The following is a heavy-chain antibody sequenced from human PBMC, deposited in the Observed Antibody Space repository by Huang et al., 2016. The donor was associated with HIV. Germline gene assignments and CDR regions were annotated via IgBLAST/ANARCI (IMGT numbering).Heavy chain of an antibody. D-gene: IGHD1-1*01. J-gene: IGHJ3*01. CDR3: ARGRDTTEMDTVDDALDV. CDR2: IKYNGQV. V-gene: IGHV4-34*02. CDR1: GGPFSTHY. Sequence: QVRLQQWGGGLVRPSETLSRTCAVYGGPFSTHYWSWIRPSPGKGLGWMTEIKYNGQVKFNPALRSRVSISVDTSKNQFSLTVTSVTAADTAIYYCARGRDTTEMDTVDDALDVWDQGTLVIVSS.